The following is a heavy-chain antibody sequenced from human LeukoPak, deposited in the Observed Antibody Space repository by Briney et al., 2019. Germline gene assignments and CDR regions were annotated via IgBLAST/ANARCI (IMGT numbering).Heavy chain of an antibody. V-gene: IGHV3-66*01. CDR1: GFTVSSNY. J-gene: IGHJ6*02. Sequence: GGSLRLSCAASGFTVSSNYMSWVRQAPGKGLEWVSVIYSGGSTYYADSVKGRFTISRDNSKNTLYLQMNSLRAEDTAVYYCARDGGLYGGNPYYYYGMDAWGQGTTVTVSS. CDR3: ARDGGLYGGNPYYYYGMDA. CDR2: IYSGGST. D-gene: IGHD4-23*01.